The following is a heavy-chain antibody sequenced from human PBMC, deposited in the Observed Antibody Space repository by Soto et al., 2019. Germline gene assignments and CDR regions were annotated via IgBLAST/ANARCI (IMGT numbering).Heavy chain of an antibody. CDR2: VRQDGSQK. D-gene: IGHD3-22*01. Sequence: PVGSLRLSCEASGFTFSSYWMSWVRQAPGKGLEWVANVRQDGSQKFLVDSVKGRFTISRDDSKNSVYLQMNSLKTEDTAVYFCARARRGYPPDEWGQGTLVTVSS. V-gene: IGHV3-7*03. CDR3: ARARRGYPPDE. CDR1: GFTFSSYW. J-gene: IGHJ4*02.